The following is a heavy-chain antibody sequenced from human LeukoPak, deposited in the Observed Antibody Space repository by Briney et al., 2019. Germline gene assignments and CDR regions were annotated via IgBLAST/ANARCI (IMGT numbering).Heavy chain of an antibody. J-gene: IGHJ3*02. Sequence: ASVKVSCKAYGYTFTSYGISCVRQGPGQGLEWMGRIIPIFGTANYAQKFRGRVTITADKSTSTAYMELSSLRSEDTAVYYCASEVPEQQLVLGAFDIWGQGTMVTVSS. V-gene: IGHV1-69*06. CDR1: GYTFTSYG. CDR3: ASEVPEQQLVLGAFDI. D-gene: IGHD6-13*01. CDR2: IIPIFGTA.